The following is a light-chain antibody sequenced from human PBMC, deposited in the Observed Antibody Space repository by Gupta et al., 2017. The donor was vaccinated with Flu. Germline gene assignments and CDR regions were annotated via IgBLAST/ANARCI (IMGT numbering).Light chain of an antibody. V-gene: IGKV3-20*01. CDR1: QSVTSNY. CDR3: QQEGNSPRT. Sequence: EIVLTQSPGTLSLSPGERATLSCRASQSVTSNYLAWYQQKPGQAPSLLIYGASSRATGIPDRFSGSGSGTDFTLTISRLEPEDFAVYYCQQEGNSPRTFGQGTKVEVK. CDR2: GAS. J-gene: IGKJ1*01.